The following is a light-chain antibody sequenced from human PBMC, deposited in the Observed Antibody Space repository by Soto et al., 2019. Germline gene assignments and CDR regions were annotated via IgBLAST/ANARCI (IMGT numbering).Light chain of an antibody. CDR1: QSISSW. CDR3: QQLHDHPIP. V-gene: IGKV1-5*03. CDR2: KAS. J-gene: IGKJ5*01. Sequence: GERGTITFRASQSISSWLAWYQQKPGKAPKLLIYKASSLQSGVPSTFSGSGSGTEFTLTISSLQPDDFATYYCQQLHDHPIPFGQGTRLEIK.